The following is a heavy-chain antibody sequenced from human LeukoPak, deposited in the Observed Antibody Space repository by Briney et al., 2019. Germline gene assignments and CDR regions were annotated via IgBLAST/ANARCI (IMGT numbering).Heavy chain of an antibody. Sequence: GGSLRLSCIASGFTFSSYWMTWVRQAPGKGLEWLANIKEDGSIQYYLDSVRGRFTISRDNAKTSVYLQLNSLRADDTAVYYCARDVWTGVAVSDYWGQGTLVTVSS. J-gene: IGHJ4*02. CDR3: ARDVWTGVAVSDY. V-gene: IGHV3-7*01. CDR2: IKEDGSIQ. CDR1: GFTFSSYW. D-gene: IGHD6-19*01.